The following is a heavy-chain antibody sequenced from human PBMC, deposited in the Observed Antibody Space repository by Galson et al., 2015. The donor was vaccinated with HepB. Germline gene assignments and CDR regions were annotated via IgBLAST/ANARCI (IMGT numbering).Heavy chain of an antibody. CDR3: AREGDPHIYWSALDF. CDR2: IWVDGTNK. D-gene: IGHD3-3*01. CDR1: GFTFSSHG. V-gene: IGHV3-33*01. J-gene: IGHJ4*02. Sequence: SLRLPCAASGFTFSSHGMNWVRQAPGKGLEWVATIWVDGTNKFYADSVKGRFTISRDNAKNTLSLQMNSLRADDTAVYYCAREGDPHIYWSALDFWGQGILGTVSS.